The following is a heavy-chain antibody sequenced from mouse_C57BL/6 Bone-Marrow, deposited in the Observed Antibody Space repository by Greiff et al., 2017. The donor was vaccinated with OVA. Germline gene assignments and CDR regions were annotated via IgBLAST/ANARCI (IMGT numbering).Heavy chain of an antibody. V-gene: IGHV1-15*01. J-gene: IGHJ4*01. CDR3: TENYGSSLYAMDY. CDR1: GYTFTDYE. Sequence: VKVVESGAELVRPGASVTLSCKASGYTFTDYEMHWVKQTPVHGLEWIGAIDPETGGTAYNQKFKGKAILTADKSSSTAYMELRSLTSEDSAVYYCTENYGSSLYAMDYWGQGTSVTVSS. D-gene: IGHD1-1*01. CDR2: IDPETGGT.